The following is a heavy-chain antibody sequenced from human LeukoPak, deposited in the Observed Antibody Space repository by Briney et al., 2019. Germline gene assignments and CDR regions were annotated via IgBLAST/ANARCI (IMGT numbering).Heavy chain of an antibody. J-gene: IGHJ5*02. V-gene: IGHV4-30-2*01. D-gene: IGHD1-14*01. CDR2: IYHSGST. Sequence: ASERLSLACAVSCGSISSGGYSWGWIRQPRVRGLEWIGYIYHSGSTYYNPYLKSGVTISVDRSKNQFSLKLSSVTAADTAVYYCARVAIGTSPEIDPWGQGTLVTVSS. CDR1: CGSISSGGYS. CDR3: ARVAIGTSPEIDP.